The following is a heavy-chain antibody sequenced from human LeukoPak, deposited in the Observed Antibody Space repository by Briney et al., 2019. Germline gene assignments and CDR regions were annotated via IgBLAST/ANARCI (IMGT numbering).Heavy chain of an antibody. CDR3: AIMHGYYDGSGYWVQ. D-gene: IGHD3-22*01. V-gene: IGHV3-23*01. CDR1: GFTFGSYG. Sequence: GGSLRLSCAASGFTFGSYGMSWVRQAPGKGLEWVPFITPNADRTSYADSVEGRFTIPRDNPRNTLYMQMNSLRDEDTALYYCAIMHGYYDGSGYWVQWGQGTLVTVSS. CDR2: ITPNADRT. J-gene: IGHJ1*01.